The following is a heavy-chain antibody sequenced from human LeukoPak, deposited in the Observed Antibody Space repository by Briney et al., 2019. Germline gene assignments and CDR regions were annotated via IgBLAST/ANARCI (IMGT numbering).Heavy chain of an antibody. V-gene: IGHV3-48*03. D-gene: IGHD4-17*01. J-gene: IGHJ2*01. CDR3: ARGDYGDPRWYFDL. Sequence: GGSLRLSCAASGFTFSSYEMNWVRQAPGKGLEWVSYISSSGSTIYYADSVKGRFTISRDNAKNSLYLQMNSLRAEDTAVYYCARGDYGDPRWYFDLWGRGTLVTVYS. CDR1: GFTFSSYE. CDR2: ISSSGSTI.